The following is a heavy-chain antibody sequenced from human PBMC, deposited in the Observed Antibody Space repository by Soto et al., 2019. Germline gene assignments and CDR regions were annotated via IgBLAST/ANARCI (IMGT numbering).Heavy chain of an antibody. CDR2: SYYRGST. Sequence: QVQLQESGPGLVKPSETLSLTCTVSGGSISSYYWSWIRQPPGKGLGWIGYSYYRGSTNYNPSLKRRVTISVHTSKHHFSLTLTSVTAADTAVYYCARGYSYGSPFGYWGQGTLVTVSS. J-gene: IGHJ4*02. D-gene: IGHD5-18*01. CDR1: GGSISSYY. CDR3: ARGYSYGSPFGY. V-gene: IGHV4-59*01.